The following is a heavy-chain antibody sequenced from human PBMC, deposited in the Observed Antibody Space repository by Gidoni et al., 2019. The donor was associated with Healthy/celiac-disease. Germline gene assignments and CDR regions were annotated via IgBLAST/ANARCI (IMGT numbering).Heavy chain of an antibody. CDR2: IYYSGST. J-gene: IGHJ4*02. D-gene: IGHD6-13*01. CDR3: ARDPSRGSWPHYFDY. CDR1: GGSISSGGYY. V-gene: IGHV4-31*03. Sequence: QVQLQESGPGLVKPSQTLSLTCTVSGGSISSGGYYWSWIRQHPGKGLEWIGYIYYSGSTYYNPSLKSRVTISVDTSKNQFSLKLSSVTAADTAVYYCARDPSRGSWPHYFDYWGQGTLVTVSS.